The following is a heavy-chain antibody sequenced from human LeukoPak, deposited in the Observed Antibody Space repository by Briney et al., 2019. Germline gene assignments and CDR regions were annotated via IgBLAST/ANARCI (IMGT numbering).Heavy chain of an antibody. D-gene: IGHD6-19*01. CDR3: ASLAGSSGWFLAPNDY. Sequence: PGGSLRLSCAASGFTFSSCALHWVRQAPGKGLEWVAVISYDGTSKYYADSVKGRFTISRDNSKNTLYLQMNSLRPEDTAVYYCASLAGSSGWFLAPNDYWGQGTLATVSS. V-gene: IGHV3-30-3*01. J-gene: IGHJ4*02. CDR1: GFTFSSCA. CDR2: ISYDGTSK.